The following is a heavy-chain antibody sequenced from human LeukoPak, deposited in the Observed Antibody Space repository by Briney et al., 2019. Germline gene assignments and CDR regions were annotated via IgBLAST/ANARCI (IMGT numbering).Heavy chain of an antibody. D-gene: IGHD3-16*02. J-gene: IGHJ4*02. CDR3: ARAFQRLGELSLPAY. V-gene: IGHV7-4-1*02. CDR2: IHPSTGNP. CDR1: GYTFTNYA. Sequence: ASVKVSCKASGYTFTNYAMNWVRQAPGQGLEWMGWIHPSTGNPTYAQSFTGRFVFSLDTSLTTTYLQISSLEAEDTAVYYCARAFQRLGELSLPAYWGQGTLVTVSS.